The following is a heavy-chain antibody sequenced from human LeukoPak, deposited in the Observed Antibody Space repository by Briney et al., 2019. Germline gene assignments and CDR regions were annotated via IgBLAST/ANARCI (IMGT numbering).Heavy chain of an antibody. Sequence: GGSLRLSCAASGFSFSSYGMNWVRQAPGKGLEWVAIITYDESYKYYADSVKGRFTVSRDNSKNTLYLQMNSLRAEDTAVYYCAKDGLTGVNYYYGMDVWGKGTTVTVSS. CDR1: GFSFSSYG. D-gene: IGHD7-27*01. J-gene: IGHJ6*04. V-gene: IGHV3-30*18. CDR3: AKDGLTGVNYYYGMDV. CDR2: ITYDESYK.